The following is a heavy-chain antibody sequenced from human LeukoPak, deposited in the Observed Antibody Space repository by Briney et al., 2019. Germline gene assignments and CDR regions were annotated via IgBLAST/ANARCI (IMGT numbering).Heavy chain of an antibody. CDR3: ANGPDSSGYYHLRY. CDR1: GFTLSSYA. D-gene: IGHD3-22*01. CDR2: ISGSGGST. Sequence: GGSLRLSCAASGFTLSSYAMSWVRHAPGKGLEWVSAISGSGGSTYYAVAVEGRFTISRDNSTNTLYLQMNSLRAEDTAVYYCANGPDSSGYYHLRYWGQGTLVTVSS. V-gene: IGHV3-23*01. J-gene: IGHJ4*02.